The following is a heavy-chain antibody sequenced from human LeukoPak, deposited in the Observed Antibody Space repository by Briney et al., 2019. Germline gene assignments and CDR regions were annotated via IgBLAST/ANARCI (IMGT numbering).Heavy chain of an antibody. CDR2: IWYDGSNK. D-gene: IGHD5-18*01. J-gene: IGHJ6*02. V-gene: IGHV3-33*01. CDR1: GFTFSSYG. Sequence: GGSLRLSCAASGFTFSSYGMHRVRQAPGKGLEWVAVIWYDGSNKYYADSVKGRFTISRDNSKNTLYLQMNSLRAEDTAVYYCARAHEYSYGSAPYYYYGMDVWGQGTTVTVSS. CDR3: ARAHEYSYGSAPYYYYGMDV.